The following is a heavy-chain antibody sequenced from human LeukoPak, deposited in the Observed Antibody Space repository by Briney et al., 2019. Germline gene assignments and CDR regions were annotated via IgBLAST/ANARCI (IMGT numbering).Heavy chain of an antibody. CDR1: AFTFNTYW. Sequence: GGSLRLSCAASAFTFNTYWMHWVRQVPGRGLEWVSRINGDESSTNYADSVKGRFTISRDNAKDTLYLHMNSLRAEDTALYYCAKDIGLMVFYYGSGYDYWGQGTLVTVSS. V-gene: IGHV3-74*01. CDR2: INGDESST. D-gene: IGHD3-10*01. J-gene: IGHJ4*02. CDR3: AKDIGLMVFYYGSGYDY.